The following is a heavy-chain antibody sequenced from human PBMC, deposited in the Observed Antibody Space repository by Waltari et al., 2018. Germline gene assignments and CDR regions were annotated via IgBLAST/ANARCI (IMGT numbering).Heavy chain of an antibody. CDR2: INRDGIST. CDR3: ARVATKTYSSPVPGRPYYYGMDV. D-gene: IGHD6-13*01. V-gene: IGHV3-74*01. J-gene: IGHJ6*02. Sequence: EEQLVESGGGLVQPGESLRLSCAASGFTFSRYWMDWVRQAPGKGLVWVSRINRDGISTIYAESVKGRFTISRDNAKNTLYVQMNRLRAEDTAVYYCARVATKTYSSPVPGRPYYYGMDVWGQGTTVTVSS. CDR1: GFTFSRYW.